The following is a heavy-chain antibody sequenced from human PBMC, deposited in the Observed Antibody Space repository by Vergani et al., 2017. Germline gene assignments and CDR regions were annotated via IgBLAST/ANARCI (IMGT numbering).Heavy chain of an antibody. CDR3: AREVEMATIYEFDY. Sequence: EVQLVESGGGLVKPGGSMRLSCAASGFTFSSYSMNWVRQAPGKGLEWVSSISSSSSYTNYADSVKGRFTISRDNAKNSLYLQMNSLRAEATAVYYCAREVEMATIYEFDYWGQGTLVTVSS. V-gene: IGHV3-21*04. CDR2: ISSSSSYT. D-gene: IGHD5-24*01. J-gene: IGHJ4*02. CDR1: GFTFSSYS.